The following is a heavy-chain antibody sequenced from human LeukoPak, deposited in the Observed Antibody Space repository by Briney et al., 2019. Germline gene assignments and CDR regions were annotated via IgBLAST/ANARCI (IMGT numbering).Heavy chain of an antibody. D-gene: IGHD6-19*01. Sequence: AGGSLRLSCAASAFTFSTYSMNWVRQAPRKGLEWVSSISSSSSYIYYADSVKGRFTISRDNAKNSLYLQMNSLRAEDTAVYYCARDGLDPSGWYHCYYYYGMDVWGQGTTVTVSS. CDR2: ISSSSSYI. J-gene: IGHJ6*02. CDR3: ARDGLDPSGWYHCYYYYGMDV. CDR1: AFTFSTYS. V-gene: IGHV3-21*01.